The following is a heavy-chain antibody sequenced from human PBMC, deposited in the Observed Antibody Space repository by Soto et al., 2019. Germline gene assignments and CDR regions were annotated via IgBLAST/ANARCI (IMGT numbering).Heavy chain of an antibody. D-gene: IGHD2-21*02. CDR3: ARGEGSCGGDCYKGGIDY. CDR2: ISYDGSTE. V-gene: IGHV3-30-3*01. CDR1: GFTFSPYT. Sequence: QVQLVESGGGVVQPGRSLRLSCAASGFTFSPYTMHWVRQAPGKGLQWVAVISYDGSTEYNPDSVKGRFTISRDNPKNTMYLQMNSLRADDTAIYYWARGEGSCGGDCYKGGIDYWGQGTLVTVSS. J-gene: IGHJ4*02.